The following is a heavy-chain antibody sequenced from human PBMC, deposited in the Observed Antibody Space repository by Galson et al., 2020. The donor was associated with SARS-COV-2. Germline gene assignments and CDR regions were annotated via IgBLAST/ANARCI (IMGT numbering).Heavy chain of an antibody. Sequence: ESLKISCTVSGGSISSYYWSWIRQPAGKGLEWIGRIYTSGSTNYNPSLKSRVTMSVDTSKNQFSLKLSSVTAADTAVYYCARDQWELGYYYYYMDVWGKGTTVTISS. V-gene: IGHV4-4*07. CDR2: IYTSGST. D-gene: IGHD1-26*01. CDR1: GGSISSYY. J-gene: IGHJ6*03. CDR3: ARDQWELGYYYYYMDV.